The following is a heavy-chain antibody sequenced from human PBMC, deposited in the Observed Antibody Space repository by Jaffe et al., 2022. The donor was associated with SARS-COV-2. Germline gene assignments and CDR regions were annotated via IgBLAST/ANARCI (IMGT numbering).Heavy chain of an antibody. Sequence: QVQLQESGPGLVKPSETLSLTCTVSGYSISSGYYWGWIRQPPGKGLEWIGTIYHSGSTYYNPSLKSRVTISVDTSKNQFSLKLSSVTAADTAVYYCARVGSGYDKFDYWGQGTLVTVSS. V-gene: IGHV4-38-2*02. D-gene: IGHD5-12*01. CDR2: IYHSGST. CDR3: ARVGSGYDKFDY. J-gene: IGHJ4*02. CDR1: GYSISSGYY.